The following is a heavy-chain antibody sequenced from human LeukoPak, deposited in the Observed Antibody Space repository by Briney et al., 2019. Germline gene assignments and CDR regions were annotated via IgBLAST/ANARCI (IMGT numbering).Heavy chain of an antibody. CDR2: INPNSGGT. J-gene: IGHJ4*02. V-gene: IGHV1-2*02. D-gene: IGHD2-2*01. CDR1: GYTFTGYY. CDR3: ARSGSSYCGSTSCYRDLDY. Sequence: ASVKVSCKASGYTFTGYYMHWVRQAPGQGLEWMGWINPNSGGTNYAQKFQGRVTMTRDTPISTAYMELSRLRSDDTAVYYCARSGSSYCGSTSCYRDLDYWGQGTLVTVSS.